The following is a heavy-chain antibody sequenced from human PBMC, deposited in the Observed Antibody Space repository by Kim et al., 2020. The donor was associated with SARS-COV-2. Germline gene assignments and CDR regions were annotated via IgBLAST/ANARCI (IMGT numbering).Heavy chain of an antibody. Sequence: GGSLRLSCATSGFTFSAYDMNWVRQAPGKGLEWLSFITKSSTTIYYADSVKGRFTTSRDNAKNSLHLQMNSLKDEDTAVYRCVRDRMGGAFDIWGQGTLVTVSS. CDR3: VRDRMGGAFDI. CDR1: GFTFSAYD. CDR2: ITKSSTTI. J-gene: IGHJ3*02. D-gene: IGHD3-16*01. V-gene: IGHV3-48*02.